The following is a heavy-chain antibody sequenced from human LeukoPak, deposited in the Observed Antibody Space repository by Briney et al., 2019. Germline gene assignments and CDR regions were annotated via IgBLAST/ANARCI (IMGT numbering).Heavy chain of an antibody. J-gene: IGHJ4*02. Sequence: GGSLRLSCAASGFTFSGFWMSWVRQAPAKGLEGVATIQQDGSNKYYVDFVKGRFTISRDNAKHSLYLQMNSLRAEDTAVYYSARHCSNGVCLDYWGQRTLVTVSS. CDR2: IQQDGSNK. D-gene: IGHD2-8*01. CDR3: ARHCSNGVCLDY. V-gene: IGHV3-7*01. CDR1: GFTFSGFW.